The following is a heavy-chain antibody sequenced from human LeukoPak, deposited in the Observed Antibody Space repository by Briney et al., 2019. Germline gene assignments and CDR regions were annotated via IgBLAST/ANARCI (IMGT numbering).Heavy chain of an antibody. CDR2: INPNSGGT. Sequence: ASVKISCKASGYTFTGYYMHWVRQAPGQGLEWMGRINPNSGGTNYAQKFQGRVTMTRDTSISTAYMELSRLRSDDTAVYYWARVSSSLDFDPWGQGTLVTVSS. CDR3: ARVSSSLDFDP. J-gene: IGHJ5*02. CDR1: GYTFTGYY. D-gene: IGHD6-13*01. V-gene: IGHV1-2*06.